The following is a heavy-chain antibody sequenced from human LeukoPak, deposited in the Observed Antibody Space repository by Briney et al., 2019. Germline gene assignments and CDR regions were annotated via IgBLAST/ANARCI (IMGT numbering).Heavy chain of an antibody. J-gene: IGHJ5*02. V-gene: IGHV3-53*01. CDR3: ARATYCSGGSCYAFDP. D-gene: IGHD2-15*01. Sequence: GGSLRLSCAASGFTVSSYYTSWVRQAPGKGLEWVSVIYSGGSTYYTDSVKGRFTISRDNSKNTLYLQMNSLRAEDTAVYYCARATYCSGGSCYAFDPWGQGILVTVSS. CDR1: GFTVSSYY. CDR2: IYSGGST.